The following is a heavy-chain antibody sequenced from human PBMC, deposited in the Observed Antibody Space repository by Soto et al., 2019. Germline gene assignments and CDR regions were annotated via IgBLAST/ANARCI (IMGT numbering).Heavy chain of an antibody. CDR2: IYYSGST. CDR3: ARGARIAVAGTPFDY. V-gene: IGHV4-59*01. J-gene: IGHJ4*02. Sequence: SETLSLTCTVSGGSISSYYWSWIRQPPGKGLEWIGYIYYSGSTNYNPSLKSRVTISVDTSKNQFSLKLSSVTAADTAVYYCARGARIAVAGTPFDYWRQGTLVTVSS. CDR1: GGSISSYY. D-gene: IGHD6-19*01.